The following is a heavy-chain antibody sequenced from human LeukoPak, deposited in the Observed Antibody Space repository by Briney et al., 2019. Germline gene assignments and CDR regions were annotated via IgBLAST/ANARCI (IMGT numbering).Heavy chain of an antibody. CDR3: AIFRWGSTWYYADH. V-gene: IGHV3-53*01. J-gene: IGHJ4*02. Sequence: PGGSLRLSCIGSGFTVSSNYMTWVRQAPGKGLEWLSLIYTDGGTNYAGSVKGRFTISRDNSKNTLYLQMNNLTADDTAVYYCAIFRWGSTWYYADHWGQGTLVTVSS. CDR1: GFTVSSNY. CDR2: IYTDGGT. D-gene: IGHD6-13*01.